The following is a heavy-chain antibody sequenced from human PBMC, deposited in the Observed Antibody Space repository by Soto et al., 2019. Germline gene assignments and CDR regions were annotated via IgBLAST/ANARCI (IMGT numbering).Heavy chain of an antibody. V-gene: IGHV1-69*13. Sequence: GASVKVSCKASGGTFSSYAISWVRQAPGQGLEWMGGIIPIFGTANYAQKFQGRVTITADESTSTAYMELSSLRSEDTAVYYCARFDYGYYYYGMDVWGQGTTVTVSS. CDR1: GGTFSSYA. CDR2: IIPIFGTA. J-gene: IGHJ6*02. D-gene: IGHD3-16*01. CDR3: ARFDYGYYYYGMDV.